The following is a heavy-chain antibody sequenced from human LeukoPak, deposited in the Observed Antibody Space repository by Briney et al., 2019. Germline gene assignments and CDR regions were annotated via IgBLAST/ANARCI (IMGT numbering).Heavy chain of an antibody. CDR3: ARAKAYYYDSSGQSLTIDY. Sequence: ASVKVSCKVSGYTLTELSMHWVRQAPGKGLEWMGGFDPEDGETIYAQKFQGRVTMTEDTSTDTAYMELSSLRSEDTAVYYCARAKAYYYDSSGQSLTIDYWGQGTLVTVSS. CDR2: FDPEDGET. J-gene: IGHJ4*02. V-gene: IGHV1-24*01. CDR1: GYTLTELS. D-gene: IGHD3-22*01.